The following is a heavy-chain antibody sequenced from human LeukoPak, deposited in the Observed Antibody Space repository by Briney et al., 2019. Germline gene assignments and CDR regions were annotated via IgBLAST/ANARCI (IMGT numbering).Heavy chain of an antibody. CDR3: AKARIAAAGTGAFDV. J-gene: IGHJ3*01. Sequence: PGGSLRLSCAVSGFTVSSYGMTWVRQAPGKGLEWVSAFSATDGSAQYAESVKGRFTISRDNSKNSLYLQMNSLRDEDTAVYYCAKARIAAAGTGAFDVWGQGTMVTVSP. CDR1: GFTVSSYG. CDR2: FSATDGSA. V-gene: IGHV3-23*01. D-gene: IGHD6-13*01.